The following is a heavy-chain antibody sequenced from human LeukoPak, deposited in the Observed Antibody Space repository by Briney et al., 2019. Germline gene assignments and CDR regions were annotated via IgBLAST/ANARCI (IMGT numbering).Heavy chain of an antibody. CDR1: GFTFSSYA. CDR2: ISGSGGSR. CDR3: ARDLKGSYGMDV. D-gene: IGHD2-21*01. J-gene: IGHJ6*02. V-gene: IGHV3-23*01. Sequence: PGGSLRLSCVDSGFTFSSYAMTWVRQAPGKGLGWVSGISGSGGSRYYADSVKGRFTISRDYSKNTVYLQMNSLRGDDTAVYYCARDLKGSYGMDVWGQGTTVTVSS.